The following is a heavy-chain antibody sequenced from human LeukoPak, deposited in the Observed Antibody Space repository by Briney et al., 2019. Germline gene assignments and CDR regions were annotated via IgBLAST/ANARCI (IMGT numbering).Heavy chain of an antibody. J-gene: IGHJ4*02. CDR2: IRSKANSYAT. Sequence: PGGSLRLSCAASGFTFSGSAMHWVRQASGKGLEWVGRIRSKANSYATAYAASVKGRFTISRDDSKNTAYLQMNSLKTEDTAVYYCTRHANTAMGSDYWGQGTLVTVSS. D-gene: IGHD5-18*01. CDR3: TRHANTAMGSDY. CDR1: GFTFSGSA. V-gene: IGHV3-73*01.